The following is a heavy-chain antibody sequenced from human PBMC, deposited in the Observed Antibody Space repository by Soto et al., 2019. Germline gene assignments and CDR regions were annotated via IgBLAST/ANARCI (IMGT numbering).Heavy chain of an antibody. J-gene: IGHJ4*02. V-gene: IGHV1-18*04. D-gene: IGHD3-3*01. CDR2: ISPNSGRP. CDR3: VRQYYDFWTDYPDFDY. CDR1: GYTFTKYD. Sequence: ASVKVSCKASGYTFTKYDISWVRQAPGQGLEWLGLISPNSGRPSYAQKFEGRVTMTTDTSTTTAYLELRSLRSGDTAVYYCVRQYYDFWTDYPDFDYWGQGTLVTVSS.